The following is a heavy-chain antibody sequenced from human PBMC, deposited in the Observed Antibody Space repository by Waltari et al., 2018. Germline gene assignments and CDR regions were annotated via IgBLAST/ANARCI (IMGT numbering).Heavy chain of an antibody. V-gene: IGHV3-30*18. Sequence: QVQLVESGGGVVQPGRSLRLSCAASGFTFSSYGMHWVRQAPGKGLEWVAVISYDGSNKYYADSVKGRFTISRDNSKNTLYLQMNSLRAEDTAVYYCAKDLLVLRFLEWLFEVDYWGQGTLVTVSS. CDR2: ISYDGSNK. J-gene: IGHJ4*02. CDR1: GFTFSSYG. D-gene: IGHD3-3*01. CDR3: AKDLLVLRFLEWLFEVDY.